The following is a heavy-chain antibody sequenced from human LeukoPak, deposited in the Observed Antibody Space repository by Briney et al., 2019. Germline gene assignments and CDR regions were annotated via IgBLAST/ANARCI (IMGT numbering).Heavy chain of an antibody. V-gene: IGHV7-4-1*02. J-gene: IGHJ6*02. Sequence: GASVKVSCTASGYTFTSYAMNWVRQAPGQGLEWMGWINTNTGNPTYAQGFTGRFVFSLDTSVSTAYLQISSLKAEDTAVYYCAREGQAANYYGMDVWGQGTTVTVSS. CDR2: INTNTGNP. CDR3: AREGQAANYYGMDV. CDR1: GYTFTSYA.